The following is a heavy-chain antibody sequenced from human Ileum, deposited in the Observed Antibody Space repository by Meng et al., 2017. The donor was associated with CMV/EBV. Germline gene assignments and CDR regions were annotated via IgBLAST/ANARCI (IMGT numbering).Heavy chain of an antibody. J-gene: IGHJ4*02. V-gene: IGHV3-48*03. CDR1: IFTFSNFE. D-gene: IGHD3-9*01. Sequence: GESLKISCAASIFTFSNFEMNWVRQAPGKGLEWVSYISRSGTTIYYADSVKGRFTISRDNAKNSLYLQMNSLRAEDTAVYYCAREGCASTTCYPLSDIYLWGQGTMVTVSS. CDR2: ISRSGTTI. CDR3: AREGCASTTCYPLSDIYL.